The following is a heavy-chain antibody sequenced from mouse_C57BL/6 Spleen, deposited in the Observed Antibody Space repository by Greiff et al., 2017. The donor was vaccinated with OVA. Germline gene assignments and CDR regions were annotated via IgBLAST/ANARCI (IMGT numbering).Heavy chain of an antibody. CDR2: IWTGGGT. J-gene: IGHJ2*01. CDR3: ARNYYYGSSPHFDY. V-gene: IGHV2-9-1*01. D-gene: IGHD1-1*01. Sequence: VKLMESGPGLVAPSQSLSITCTVSGFSLTSYAISWVRQPPGKGLEWLGVIWTGGGTNYNSALKSRLSISKDNSKSQVFLKMNSLQTDDTARYYCARNYYYGSSPHFDYWGQGTTLTVSS. CDR1: GFSLTSYA.